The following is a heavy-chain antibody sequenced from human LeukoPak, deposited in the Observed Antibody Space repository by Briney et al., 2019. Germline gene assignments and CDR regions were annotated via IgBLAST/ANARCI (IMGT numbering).Heavy chain of an antibody. CDR3: AKGAYDYIEMGYFDY. Sequence: GGSLRLSCAASGFSISNSAMSWVRQAPGQGLEWVSLIIGSSGSTFYADSVKGRFTISRDNSKNTLFLQMNSLRAEDTAVYYCAKGAYDYIEMGYFDYWGQGNLVTVSS. D-gene: IGHD5-12*01. J-gene: IGHJ4*02. V-gene: IGHV3-23*01. CDR2: IIGSSGST. CDR1: GFSISNSA.